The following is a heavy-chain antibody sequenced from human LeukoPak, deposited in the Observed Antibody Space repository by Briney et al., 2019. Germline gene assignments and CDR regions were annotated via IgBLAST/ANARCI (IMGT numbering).Heavy chain of an antibody. D-gene: IGHD1-1*01. Sequence: ASVKVSCKASGYTFTNYYIHWVRQAPGQGLEWMGWISAYNGNTNYAQKLQGRVTMTTDTSTSTAYMELRSLRSDDTAVYHCAREGERKGYYYYYMDVWGKGTTVTVSS. CDR3: AREGERKGYYYYYMDV. V-gene: IGHV1-18*04. J-gene: IGHJ6*03. CDR1: GYTFTNYY. CDR2: ISAYNGNT.